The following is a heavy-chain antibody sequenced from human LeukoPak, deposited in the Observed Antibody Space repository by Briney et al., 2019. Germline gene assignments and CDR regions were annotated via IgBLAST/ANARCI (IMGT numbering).Heavy chain of an antibody. CDR2: IRSEADGGTL. D-gene: IGHD4-23*01. J-gene: IGHJ4*02. V-gene: IGHV3-15*01. CDR3: TTVIMGTPKDDY. CDR1: EFSLINAW. Sequence: TGGSLRLSCAASEFSLINAWMSWVRQAPGKGLEWVGRIRSEADGGTLDYAALVKGRFTISRDASKNTLYLQMNSLKTEDTAVYYCTTVIMGTPKDDYWGQGTLVTASS.